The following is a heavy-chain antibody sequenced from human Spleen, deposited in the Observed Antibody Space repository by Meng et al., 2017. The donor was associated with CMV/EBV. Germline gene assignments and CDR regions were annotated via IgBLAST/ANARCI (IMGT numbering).Heavy chain of an antibody. V-gene: IGHV1-69*05. J-gene: IGHJ6*02. CDR1: GGTFSNYA. D-gene: IGHD6-13*01. CDR3: ATGSSWYLYYYYYGMDV. Sequence: SVKVSCKASGGTFSNYAISWVRQAPGQGLEWMGGIIPIFGTANYAQKFQGRVTITTDESTSTAYMELSSLRSEDTAVYYCATGSSWYLYYYYYGMDVWGQGTTVTVSS. CDR2: IIPIFGTA.